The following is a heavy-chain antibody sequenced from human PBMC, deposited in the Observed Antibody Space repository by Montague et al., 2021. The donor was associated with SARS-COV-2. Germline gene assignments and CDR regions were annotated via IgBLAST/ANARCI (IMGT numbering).Heavy chain of an antibody. J-gene: IGHJ3*02. CDR1: GGSISSSSYY. Sequence: SETLSLTCTVSGGSISSSSYYWGWIRQPQGKGLEWIGSFYYSGSTYYNPSLKSRVTISVDTSKNQFSLKLSSVTAADTAVYYCARFPTSYYYDSKAAPATPDAFDIWGQGTMVTVSS. V-gene: IGHV4-39*01. D-gene: IGHD3-22*01. CDR3: ARFPTSYYYDSKAAPATPDAFDI. CDR2: FYYSGST.